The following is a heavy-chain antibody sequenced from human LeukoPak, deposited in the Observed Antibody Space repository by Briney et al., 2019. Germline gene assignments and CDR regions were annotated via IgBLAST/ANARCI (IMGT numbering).Heavy chain of an antibody. V-gene: IGHV3-15*01. CDR3: AREGSLYGYHSFDS. Sequence: GGSLRLSCAASGFTFSNAWMSWVRQAPGKGLEWVGRIKSKTDGGTTDYAAPVKGRFTISRDDSKNTLYLHMNSLKTEDTAVYFCAREGSLYGYHSFDSWGQGTLVTVSS. D-gene: IGHD5-18*01. CDR2: IKSKTDGGTT. CDR1: GFTFSNAW. J-gene: IGHJ4*02.